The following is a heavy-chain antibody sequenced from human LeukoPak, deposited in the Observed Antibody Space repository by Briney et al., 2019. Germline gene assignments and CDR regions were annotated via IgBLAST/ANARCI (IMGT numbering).Heavy chain of an antibody. CDR2: IYPGDSDT. CDR1: ESIFTDHW. J-gene: IGHJ3*02. V-gene: IGHV5-51*01. Sequence: GESLKISCKGSESIFTDHWIGWVRQMPGKGLEWMGIIYPGDSDTRYSPSFQGEVTISADKSISIAYVQWSSLKASDTAIYYCARRSFSCRSGTCPSDGFDIWGQGTMVAVSS. D-gene: IGHD2-15*01. CDR3: ARRSFSCRSGTCPSDGFDI.